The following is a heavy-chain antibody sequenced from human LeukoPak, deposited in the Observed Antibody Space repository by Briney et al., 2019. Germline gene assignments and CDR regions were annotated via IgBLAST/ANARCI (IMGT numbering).Heavy chain of an antibody. J-gene: IGHJ6*03. CDR1: GYTFTSYG. D-gene: IGHD1-26*01. CDR3: ARDIPPYSGSYYSYYYYMDV. V-gene: IGHV1-18*01. Sequence: ASVKVSCKTSGYTFTSYGISWVRQAPGQGLEWMGWINAYNGNTNYAQNLQGRVTVTTDTSTSRAYMELGSLRSDDTAVYYCARDIPPYSGSYYSYYYYMDVWGKGTSVTVSS. CDR2: INAYNGNT.